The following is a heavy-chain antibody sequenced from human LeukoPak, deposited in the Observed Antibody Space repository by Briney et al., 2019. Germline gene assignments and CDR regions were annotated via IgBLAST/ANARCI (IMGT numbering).Heavy chain of an antibody. Sequence: VASVKVSCKASGYTFTGYYMHWVRQAPGQGLEWIGWINPNSGGTNYAQKFQGRVTMTRDTSISTAYMELSRLRSDDRAVYYCARDKVRAADYYRFDPWGQGTLVTVSS. CDR3: ARDKVRAADYYRFDP. CDR2: INPNSGGT. D-gene: IGHD6-25*01. J-gene: IGHJ5*02. V-gene: IGHV1-2*02. CDR1: GYTFTGYY.